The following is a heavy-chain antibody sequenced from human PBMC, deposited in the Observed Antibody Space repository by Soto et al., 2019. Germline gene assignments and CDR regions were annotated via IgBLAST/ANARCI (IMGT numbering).Heavy chain of an antibody. CDR2: ISYDGNNK. V-gene: IGHV3-30-3*01. CDR1: GFTFSNYV. Sequence: QVQLVESGGGMVQPGRSLRLSCAASGFTFSNYVMYWVRQAPGKGLEWVAVISYDGNNKYYADSVKGRFTISRDNSKNTPYLQMNSLRAEDTAVYYCARAGCDGGSCYTLVGLRYGMDVWGQGTTVTVSS. J-gene: IGHJ6*02. D-gene: IGHD2-15*01. CDR3: ARAGCDGGSCYTLVGLRYGMDV.